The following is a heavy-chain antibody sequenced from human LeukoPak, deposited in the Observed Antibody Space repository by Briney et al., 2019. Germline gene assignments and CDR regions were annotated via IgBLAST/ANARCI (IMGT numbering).Heavy chain of an antibody. CDR2: IKQDGSEE. J-gene: IGHJ5*02. V-gene: IGHV3-7*01. Sequence: PGGSLRLSCAASGFTFSSYWMSWVRQAPGKGLEWVANIKQDGSEEYYVDSVKGRFTISRDNAKNSLYLQMNSLRAEDTAVYYCATENAYYDFWSGYYRNLNWFDPWGQGTLVTVSS. CDR3: ATENAYYDFWSGYYRNLNWFDP. D-gene: IGHD3-3*01. CDR1: GFTFSSYW.